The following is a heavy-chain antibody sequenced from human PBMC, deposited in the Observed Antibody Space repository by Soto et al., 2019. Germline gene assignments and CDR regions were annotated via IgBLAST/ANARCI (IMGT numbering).Heavy chain of an antibody. J-gene: IGHJ4*02. CDR2: IYYSGST. Sequence: QVQLQESGPGLVKPSETLSLTCTVSGGSVSSGSYYWSWIRQPPGKGLEWIGYIYYSGSTNYNPSLKSRVTISVDTSKNQFSLKLSSVTAADTAVYYCARVLEMELELQIFDYWGQGTLVTVSS. CDR3: ARVLEMELELQIFDY. D-gene: IGHD1-7*01. V-gene: IGHV4-61*01. CDR1: GGSVSSGSYY.